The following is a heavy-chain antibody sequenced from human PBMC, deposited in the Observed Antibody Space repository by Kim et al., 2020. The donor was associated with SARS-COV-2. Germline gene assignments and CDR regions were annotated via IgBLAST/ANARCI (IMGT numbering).Heavy chain of an antibody. D-gene: IGHD6-19*01. V-gene: IGHV3-33*01. J-gene: IGHJ4*02. CDR3: ARALYSGAWYGPDY. Sequence: YTDSWKGRFTISRDNSQNTLYLEMNSLRVEDTAIYYCARALYSGAWYGPDYWGQGTLLTVSS.